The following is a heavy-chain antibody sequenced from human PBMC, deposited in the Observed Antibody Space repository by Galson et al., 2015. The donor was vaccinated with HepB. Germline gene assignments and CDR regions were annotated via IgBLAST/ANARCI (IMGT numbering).Heavy chain of an antibody. J-gene: IGHJ6*03. D-gene: IGHD4-17*01. CDR1: GFTFSDYY. CDR3: ARVDDYGDYLKAEYYMDV. CDR2: ISSSGSTI. V-gene: IGHV3-11*01. Sequence: LRLSCAASGFTFSDYYMSWIRQAPGKGLEWVSYISSSGSTIYYADSVKGRFTISRDNAKNSLYLQMNSLRAEDTAVYYCARVDDYGDYLKAEYYMDVWGKGTTVTVSS.